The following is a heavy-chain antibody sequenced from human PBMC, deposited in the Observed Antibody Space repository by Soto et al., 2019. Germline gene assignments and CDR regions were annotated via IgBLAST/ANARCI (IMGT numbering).Heavy chain of an antibody. CDR3: ARDQITMIVVVSDAFDI. J-gene: IGHJ3*02. Sequence: QVQLVESGGGVVQAGRSLRLSCAASGFTFSSYAMHWVRQAPGKGLEWVAGLSYDGSHKYADSVKGRFTISRDNSKNTVYLQMNSLRPEDTAVYYCARDQITMIVVVSDAFDIWGQGTIVTVSS. V-gene: IGHV3-30*04. CDR1: GFTFSSYA. D-gene: IGHD3-22*01. CDR2: LSYDGSHK.